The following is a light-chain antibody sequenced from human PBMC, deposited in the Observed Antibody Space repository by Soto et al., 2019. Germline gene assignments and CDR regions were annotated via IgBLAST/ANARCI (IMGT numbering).Light chain of an antibody. V-gene: IGLV2-14*01. CDR1: SSDVGGYNY. J-gene: IGLJ1*01. CDR2: DVS. Sequence: QSALTQPASVSGSPGQSITISCTGTSSDVGGYNYVSWYQQHPGNAPKLMIYDVSNRPSGVSNRFSGSKSGNTASLTISGLQAEDEADYYCSSYTSSSTLSFGTGTKVTVL. CDR3: SSYTSSSTLS.